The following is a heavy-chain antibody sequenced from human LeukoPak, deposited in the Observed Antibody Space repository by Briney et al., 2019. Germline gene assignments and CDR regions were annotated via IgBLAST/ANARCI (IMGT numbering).Heavy chain of an antibody. CDR3: ARDWCSSTSCHFDY. D-gene: IGHD2-2*01. J-gene: IGHJ4*02. CDR1: GFTFSDYY. Sequence: PGGSLRLSCAASGFTFSDYYMSWIRQAPGKGLEWVSYISSSGSTIYYADSVKGRFTISRDNAKNSLYLQTNSLRAEDTAVYYCARDWCSSTSCHFDYWGQGTLVTVSS. CDR2: ISSSGSTI. V-gene: IGHV3-11*04.